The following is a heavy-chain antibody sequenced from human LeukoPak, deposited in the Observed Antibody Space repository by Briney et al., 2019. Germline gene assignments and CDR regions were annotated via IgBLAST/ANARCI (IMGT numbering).Heavy chain of an antibody. Sequence: PSETLSLTCAVYGGSFSGYYWSWIPQPPGKGLEWIGEINHSGSTNYNPSLKSRVTISVDSSKSQFSLKLSSVTAADTAVYYCARHVYGLDYWGQGTLVTVSS. CDR3: ARHVYGLDY. D-gene: IGHD3-16*01. J-gene: IGHJ4*02. CDR1: GGSFSGYY. CDR2: INHSGST. V-gene: IGHV4-34*01.